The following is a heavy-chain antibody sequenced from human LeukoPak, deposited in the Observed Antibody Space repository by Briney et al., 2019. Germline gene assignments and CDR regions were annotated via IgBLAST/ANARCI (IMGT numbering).Heavy chain of an antibody. J-gene: IGHJ5*02. CDR2: ISGSGGST. V-gene: IGHV3-23*01. CDR1: GFTFSSYG. Sequence: GGSLRLSCAASGFTFSSYGMSWVRQAPGKGLEWVSAISGSGGSTYYADSVKGRFTISRDNSKNTLYLQMNSLRAEDTAVYYCAKSVWGSSGYYPNWFDPWGQGTLVTVSS. CDR3: AKSVWGSSGYYPNWFDP. D-gene: IGHD3-22*01.